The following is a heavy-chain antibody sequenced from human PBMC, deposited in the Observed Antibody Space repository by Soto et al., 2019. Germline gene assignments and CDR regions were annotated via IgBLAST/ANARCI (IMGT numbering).Heavy chain of an antibody. Sequence: DVQLLESGGDLVQPGGSLRLSCAASGFTFSSYAMSWVRQAPGKGLEWVSSMSGAGRSSYDADSVKGRFTISRDISKNTLYLQMNNLRAEDTALYYCAKGPIFGVENIYDYWGQGTLVTVSS. CDR3: AKGPIFGVENIYDY. CDR1: GFTFSSYA. J-gene: IGHJ4*02. V-gene: IGHV3-23*01. D-gene: IGHD3-3*01. CDR2: MSGAGRSS.